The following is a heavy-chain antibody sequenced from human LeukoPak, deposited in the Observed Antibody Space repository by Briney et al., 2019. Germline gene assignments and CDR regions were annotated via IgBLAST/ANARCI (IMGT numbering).Heavy chain of an antibody. CDR3: ARDFSLGDFWSGYSSQYYYCYMDV. CDR1: GGSISSSSYY. CDR2: IYYSGST. D-gene: IGHD3-3*01. Sequence: SETLSLTCTVSGGSISSSSYYWGWIRQPPGKGLEWIGSIYYSGSTYYNPSLKSRVTISVDTSKNQFSLKLSSVTAADTAVYYCARDFSLGDFWSGYSSQYYYCYMDVWGKGTTVTVSS. J-gene: IGHJ6*03. V-gene: IGHV4-39*07.